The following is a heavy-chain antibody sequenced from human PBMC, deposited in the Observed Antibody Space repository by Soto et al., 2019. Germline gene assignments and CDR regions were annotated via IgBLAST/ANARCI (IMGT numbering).Heavy chain of an antibody. V-gene: IGHV3-33*01. D-gene: IGHD2-15*01. J-gene: IGHJ4*02. CDR3: AREEVVAVALIDY. CDR1: GFTFSSYG. Sequence: GGSLRLSCAASGFTFSSYGMHWVRQAPGKGLEWVAVIWYDGSNKYYADSVKGRFTISRDNSKNTLYLQMNSLRAEDTAVYYCAREEVVAVALIDYWGQGTLVTVSS. CDR2: IWYDGSNK.